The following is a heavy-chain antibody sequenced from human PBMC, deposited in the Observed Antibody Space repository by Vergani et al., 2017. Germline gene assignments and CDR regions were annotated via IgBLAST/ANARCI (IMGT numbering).Heavy chain of an antibody. CDR1: GFTFDDYA. D-gene: IGHD1-26*01. CDR2: ISWNSGSI. J-gene: IGHJ4*02. Sequence: EVQLVESGGGLVQPGRSLRLSCAASGFTFDDYAMHWVRQAPGKGLEWGSGISWNSGSIGYAVSGKGRFTIARDNAKNSLYLQRNSLGAADTALYYCAKDRSGSYYGDFDYWGQGTLVTVSS. V-gene: IGHV3-9*01. CDR3: AKDRSGSYYGDFDY.